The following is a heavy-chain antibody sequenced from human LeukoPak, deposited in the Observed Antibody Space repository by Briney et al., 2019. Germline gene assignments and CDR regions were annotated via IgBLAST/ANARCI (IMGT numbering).Heavy chain of an antibody. D-gene: IGHD3-22*01. V-gene: IGHV3-11*01. CDR3: AKDLAYDSSDYHVIFDC. J-gene: IGHJ4*02. Sequence: TGGSLRLSCAASGFTFSDYYMSWIRQAPGKGLEWVSYISSSGSTIYYADSVKGRFTISRDNAENSLYLQMNSLRAEDTAVYYCAKDLAYDSSDYHVIFDCWGQGTLVTVSS. CDR1: GFTFSDYY. CDR2: ISSSGSTI.